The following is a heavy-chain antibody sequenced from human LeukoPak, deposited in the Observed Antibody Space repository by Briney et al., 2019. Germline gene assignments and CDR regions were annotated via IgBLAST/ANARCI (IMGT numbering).Heavy chain of an antibody. CDR3: ARDIQPIATAGWGPFGH. CDR1: GYRFTTYY. D-gene: IGHD6-13*01. V-gene: IGHV1-46*01. J-gene: IGHJ4*02. CDR2: TDPSGGTT. Sequence: EASVKVSCKASGYRFTTYYIHWVRQAPGQGLEWMGITDPSGGTTRYAQKFLGRVTMTRDTSTTTVHMELSSLRSDDTAVYYCARDIQPIATAGWGPFGHWGQGTLVTVSS.